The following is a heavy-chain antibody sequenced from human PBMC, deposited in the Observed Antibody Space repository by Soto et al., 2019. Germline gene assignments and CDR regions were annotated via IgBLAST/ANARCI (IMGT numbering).Heavy chain of an antibody. Sequence: SESLSLTCAVDGGSFSGSYWTWIRQPPGTGLEWIGSIYHTGNAYYNPSLKSRVTISVDTSKNQFSLKVTSVTAADTALYYCARDYFDSSDYTTNWFDPWGQGTLVTVSS. CDR1: GGSFSGSY. V-gene: IGHV4-34*01. D-gene: IGHD3-22*01. CDR3: ARDYFDSSDYTTNWFDP. J-gene: IGHJ5*02. CDR2: IYHTGNA.